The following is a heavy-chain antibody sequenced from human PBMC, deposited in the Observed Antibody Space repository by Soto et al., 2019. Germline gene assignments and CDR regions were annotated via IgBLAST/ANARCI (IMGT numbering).Heavy chain of an antibody. D-gene: IGHD3-9*01. V-gene: IGHV1-8*01. CDR3: ARRGLRYSYYYYGMDV. J-gene: IGHJ6*02. Sequence: ASVKVSCKASGYTFTSYDINWVRQATGQGLEWMGWMNPNSGNTGYAQKFQGRVTMTRNTSISTAYMELSSLRSEDTAVYYCARRGLRYSYYYYGMDVWGQGTTVTVYS. CDR1: GYTFTSYD. CDR2: MNPNSGNT.